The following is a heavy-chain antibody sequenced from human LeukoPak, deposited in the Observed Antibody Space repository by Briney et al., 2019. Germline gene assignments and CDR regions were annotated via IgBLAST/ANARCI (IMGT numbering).Heavy chain of an antibody. CDR2: IIPIFGTA. D-gene: IGHD2-15*01. CDR1: GGTFSSCA. V-gene: IGHV1-69*13. J-gene: IGHJ6*02. CDR3: ARVFCSGGSCYPRDYYGMDV. Sequence: ASVKVSCKASGGTFSSCAISWVRQAPGQGLEWMGGIIPIFGTANYAQKFQGRVTITADESTSTAYMELSSLRSEDTAVYYCARVFCSGGSCYPRDYYGMDVWGQGTTVTVSS.